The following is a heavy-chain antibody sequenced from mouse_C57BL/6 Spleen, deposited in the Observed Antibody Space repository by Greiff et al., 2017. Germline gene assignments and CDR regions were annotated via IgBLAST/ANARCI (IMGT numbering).Heavy chain of an antibody. V-gene: IGHV1-20*01. J-gene: IGHJ2*01. CDR1: GYSFTGYF. Sequence: EVKLMESGPELVKPGDSVKISCKASGYSFTGYFMNWVMQSHGKSLEWIGRINPYNGDTFYNQKFKGKATLTVDKSSSTAHMELRSLTSEDSAVYYCARNGYDYEYYFDYWGQGTTLPVSS. CDR3: ARNGYDYEYYFDY. CDR2: INPYNGDT. D-gene: IGHD2-4*01.